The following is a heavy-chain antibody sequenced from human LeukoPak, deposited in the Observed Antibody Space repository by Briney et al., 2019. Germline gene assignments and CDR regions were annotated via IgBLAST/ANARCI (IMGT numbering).Heavy chain of an antibody. D-gene: IGHD6-13*01. CDR3: ARDPGIAAAGTVGYFDC. V-gene: IGHV3-7*01. Sequence: PGGSLRLSCAASGFTFSGYWMSWVRQVPGKGLEWVANIKEDGSEVFYVDSVRGRFTISRDNADNSLYLQISSLRADDSAVYYCARDPGIAAAGTVGYFDCWGQGTLVTVSS. J-gene: IGHJ4*02. CDR2: IKEDGSEV. CDR1: GFTFSGYW.